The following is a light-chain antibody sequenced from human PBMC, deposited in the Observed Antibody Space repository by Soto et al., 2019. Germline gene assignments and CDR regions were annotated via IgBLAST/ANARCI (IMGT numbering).Light chain of an antibody. J-gene: IGKJ4*01. V-gene: IGKV3-15*01. CDR2: DTS. CDR1: QSVHNN. CDR3: QQYEIWPLT. Sequence: EVVMTQSPATLSVSPGDRATLSYRASQSVHNNLAWYQQKPGQAPRLLIFDTSTSATDITIRFTGGRSGTESTLTISGLQSEDSAVYSCQQYEIWPLTFGGGTKVEIK.